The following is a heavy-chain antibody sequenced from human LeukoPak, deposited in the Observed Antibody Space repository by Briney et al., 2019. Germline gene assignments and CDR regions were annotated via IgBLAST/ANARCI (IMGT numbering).Heavy chain of an antibody. Sequence: ASVKVSCKASGYTFTGYYMHWVRQAPGQGLEWMGWINPNSGGTNYAQKFQGRVTMTRDTSISTAYMELSSLRSEDTAVYYCARGRGDYDILTGYKGEYYFDYWGQGTLVTVSS. V-gene: IGHV1-2*02. CDR2: INPNSGGT. CDR3: ARGRGDYDILTGYKGEYYFDY. D-gene: IGHD3-9*01. J-gene: IGHJ4*02. CDR1: GYTFTGYY.